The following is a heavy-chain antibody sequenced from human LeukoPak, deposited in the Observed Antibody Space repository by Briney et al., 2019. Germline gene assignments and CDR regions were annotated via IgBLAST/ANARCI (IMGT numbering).Heavy chain of an antibody. CDR2: ISYDGSNK. J-gene: IGHJ4*02. D-gene: IGHD6-19*01. Sequence: GGSLRLSCAASGFTFCSYGMHWVRQAPGKGLEWVAVISYDGSNKYYADSVKGRFTISRDNSKNTLYLQMNSLRAEDTAVYYCAKGGGPLTVAGIGVYWGQGTLVTVSS. CDR1: GFTFCSYG. V-gene: IGHV3-30*18. CDR3: AKGGGPLTVAGIGVY.